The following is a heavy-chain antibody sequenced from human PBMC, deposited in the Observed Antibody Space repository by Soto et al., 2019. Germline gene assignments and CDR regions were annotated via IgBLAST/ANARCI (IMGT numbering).Heavy chain of an antibody. Sequence: SLRLSCAASGFTFSSYAMHWVRQAPGKGLEWVAVISYDGSNKYYADSVKGRFTISRDNSKNTLYLQMNSLRAEDTAVYYCAKLQAGSSSSSVFAYWGQGTLVTVSS. D-gene: IGHD6-6*01. CDR2: ISYDGSNK. J-gene: IGHJ4*02. CDR3: AKLQAGSSSSSVFAY. CDR1: GFTFSSYA. V-gene: IGHV3-30-3*02.